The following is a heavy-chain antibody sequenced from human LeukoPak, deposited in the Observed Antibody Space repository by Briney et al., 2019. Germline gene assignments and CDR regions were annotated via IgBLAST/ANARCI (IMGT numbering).Heavy chain of an antibody. J-gene: IGHJ4*02. V-gene: IGHV1-2*02. Sequence: ASVKGSCKASGYTFTEYYIHWLRQAPGQRLEWMGWINPHSSGSNNAQKFQGRVTMTRDTSISTAYMELSSLRSGDTSVFYCARRGDNEGYDYWGQGTLVTVSS. CDR3: ARRGDNEGYDY. CDR1: GYTFTEYY. D-gene: IGHD1-1*01. CDR2: INPHSSGS.